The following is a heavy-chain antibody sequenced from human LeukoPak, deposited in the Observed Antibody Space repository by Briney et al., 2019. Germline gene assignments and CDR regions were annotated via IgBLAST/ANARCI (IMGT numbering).Heavy chain of an antibody. J-gene: IGHJ4*02. Sequence: GGSLRLSCAASGFTFSSYAMSWVRQAPGKGLEWVSAISGSGGSTYYADSVKGRFTISRDNSKNTLYLQMNSLRAEDTAVYYCAKDLSSSWGPFYYFDYWGQGTLVTVSS. D-gene: IGHD6-13*01. CDR1: GFTFSSYA. CDR3: AKDLSSSWGPFYYFDY. CDR2: ISGSGGST. V-gene: IGHV3-23*01.